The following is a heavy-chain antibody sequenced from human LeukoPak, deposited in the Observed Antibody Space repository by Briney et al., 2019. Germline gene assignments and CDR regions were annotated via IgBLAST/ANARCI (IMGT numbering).Heavy chain of an antibody. CDR1: GYTFTGYY. J-gene: IGHJ4*02. Sequence: GASVKVSCKASGYTFTGYYMHWVRQAPGQGLEWMGWINPNSGGTNYAQKFQGRVTMTRDTSISTAYMELSRLRSDDTAVYYCARDGWSGIAAAGSIAYWGQGTLVTASS. D-gene: IGHD6-13*01. V-gene: IGHV1-2*02. CDR3: ARDGWSGIAAAGSIAY. CDR2: INPNSGGT.